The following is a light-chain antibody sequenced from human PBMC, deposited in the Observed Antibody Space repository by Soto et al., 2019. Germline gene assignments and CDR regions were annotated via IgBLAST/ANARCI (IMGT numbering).Light chain of an antibody. V-gene: IGLV2-14*01. Sequence: QSVPTQPASVSGSPGQSITISCTGTSSDVGGYKYVSWYQQHPGKDPKLMIYEVSNRPSGVSNRFSGSKSGNTASLTISGLQAEDEADYYCSSYTSSSTLVFGGGTKLTVL. J-gene: IGLJ2*01. CDR1: SSDVGGYKY. CDR2: EVS. CDR3: SSYTSSSTLV.